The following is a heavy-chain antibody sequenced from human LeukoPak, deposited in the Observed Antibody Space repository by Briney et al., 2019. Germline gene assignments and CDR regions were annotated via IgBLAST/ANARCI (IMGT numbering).Heavy chain of an antibody. V-gene: IGHV3-23*01. Sequence: GSLRLSCAASGFTFSSYAMSWVRHAPGKGLEWVSAISGSGGSTYYADSVKGRFTISRDNYKNTLYLQMNSLRAEDTAVYYCAKDLVDQLPTTSIDYWGQGTLVTVSS. J-gene: IGHJ4*02. CDR2: ISGSGGST. CDR1: GFTFSSYA. CDR3: AKDLVDQLPTTSIDY. D-gene: IGHD2-2*01.